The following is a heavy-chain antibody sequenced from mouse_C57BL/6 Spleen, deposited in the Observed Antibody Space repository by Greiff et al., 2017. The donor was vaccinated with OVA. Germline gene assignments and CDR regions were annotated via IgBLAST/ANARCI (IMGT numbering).Heavy chain of an antibody. Sequence: QVQLQQPGAELVMPGASVKLSCKASGYTFTSYWMHWVKQRPGQGLEWIGEIDPSDSYTNYNQKFKGKSTLTVDKSSSTAYMQLSSLTSEDSAVYYCARTGGTSYCDYWGQGTTLTVSS. CDR3: ARTGGTSYCDY. CDR1: GYTFTSYW. V-gene: IGHV1-69*01. D-gene: IGHD4-1*01. J-gene: IGHJ2*01. CDR2: IDPSDSYT.